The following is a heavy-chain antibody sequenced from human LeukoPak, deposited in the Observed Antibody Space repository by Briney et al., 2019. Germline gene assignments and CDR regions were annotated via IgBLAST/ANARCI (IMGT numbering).Heavy chain of an antibody. J-gene: IGHJ4*02. CDR3: ARVLYIFDY. CDR1: GGSFSGYY. V-gene: IGHV4-34*01. Sequence: PSETLSLTCAVYGGSFSGYYWSWIRQPPGKGLEWIGEINHSGSTNYNPSLKSRITIPVDTSKNQFSLKLSSVTAADTAVYYCARVLYIFDYWGQGTLVTVSS. D-gene: IGHD2-15*01. CDR2: INHSGST.